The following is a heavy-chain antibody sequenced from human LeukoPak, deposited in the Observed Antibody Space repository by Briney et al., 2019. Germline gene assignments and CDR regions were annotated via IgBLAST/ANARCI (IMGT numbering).Heavy chain of an antibody. J-gene: IGHJ4*02. CDR2: INHSGST. V-gene: IGHV4-34*01. D-gene: IGHD3-22*01. CDR3: AREPHYYDRSGYPYYFDY. Sequence: PSETLSLTCAVYGGSFSGYYWSWIRQPPGKGLEWIGEINHSGSTNYNPSLKSRVTISVDTSKNQFSLKLSSVTAADTAVYYCAREPHYYDRSGYPYYFDYWGQGTLVTVSS. CDR1: GGSFSGYY.